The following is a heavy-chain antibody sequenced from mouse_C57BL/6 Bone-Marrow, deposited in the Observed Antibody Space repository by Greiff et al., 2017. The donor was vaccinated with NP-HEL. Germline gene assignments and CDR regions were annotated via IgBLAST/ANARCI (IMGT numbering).Heavy chain of an antibody. J-gene: IGHJ2*01. Sequence: EVKLMESGGGLVKPGGSLKLSCAASGFTFSDYGMHWVRQAPEKGLEWVAYISSGSSTIYYADTVKGRFTISRDNAKNTLFLQMTSLRSEDTAMYYCAREGITTVDYWGQGTTLTVSS. D-gene: IGHD1-1*01. CDR1: GFTFSDYG. V-gene: IGHV5-17*01. CDR3: AREGITTVDY. CDR2: ISSGSSTI.